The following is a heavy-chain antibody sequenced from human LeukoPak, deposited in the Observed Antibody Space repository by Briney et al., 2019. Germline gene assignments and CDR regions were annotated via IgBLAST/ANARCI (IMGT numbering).Heavy chain of an antibody. CDR1: GGSISSSSYY. V-gene: IGHV4-39*01. J-gene: IGHJ5*02. D-gene: IGHD3-3*01. Sequence: SETLSLTCTVSGGSISSSSYYWGWIRQPPGKGLEWIGSIYYSGSTYSNPSLQSRVTISVDTSKNQFSLKLSSVTAADTAVYYCARRANRYDFWSGYLHNNWFDPWGQGTLVTVSS. CDR3: ARRANRYDFWSGYLHNNWFDP. CDR2: IYYSGST.